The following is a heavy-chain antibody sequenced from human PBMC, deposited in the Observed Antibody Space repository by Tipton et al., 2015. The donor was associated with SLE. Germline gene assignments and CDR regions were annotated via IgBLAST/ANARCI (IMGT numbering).Heavy chain of an antibody. CDR1: GYTFTGYY. V-gene: IGHV1-2*06. J-gene: IGHJ4*02. CDR3: ARSGGSMVQGVDY. Sequence: QVQLVQSGAEVKKPGASVKVSCKASGYTFTGYYMHWVRQAPGQGLEWMGRINPNSGGTNHAQKFQGRVTMTRDTSISTAYMELSRLRSEDTAVYYCARSGGSMVQGVDYWGQGTLVPVSS. D-gene: IGHD3-10*01. CDR2: INPNSGGT.